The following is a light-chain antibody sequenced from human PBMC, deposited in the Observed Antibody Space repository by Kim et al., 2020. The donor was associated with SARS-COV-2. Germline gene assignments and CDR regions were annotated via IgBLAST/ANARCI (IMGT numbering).Light chain of an antibody. CDR3: GSYVGNNNFV. CDR2: EVT. CDR1: SSDVGGYNY. V-gene: IGLV2-8*01. J-gene: IGLJ1*01. Sequence: GQLVTLSCNGTSSDVGGYNYVSWYQHHPGKAPKLMIYEVTKRPSGVPDRFSGSKSGNTASLTVSGLQAEDEADYYCGSYVGNNNFVFGTGTKVTVL.